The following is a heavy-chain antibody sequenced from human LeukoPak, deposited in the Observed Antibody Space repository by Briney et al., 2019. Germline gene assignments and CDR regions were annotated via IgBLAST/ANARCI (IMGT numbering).Heavy chain of an antibody. CDR3: ARSRYSYGSDY. Sequence: ASVKVSCKASGYTFTGYYMHWVRQAPGQGLEWMGWINPNSGGTNYAQKFQGKVTMTRDASISTAYMELSRLRSDDTAVYYCARSRYSYGSDYWGQGTLVTVSS. CDR2: INPNSGGT. V-gene: IGHV1-2*02. CDR1: GYTFTGYY. D-gene: IGHD5-18*01. J-gene: IGHJ4*02.